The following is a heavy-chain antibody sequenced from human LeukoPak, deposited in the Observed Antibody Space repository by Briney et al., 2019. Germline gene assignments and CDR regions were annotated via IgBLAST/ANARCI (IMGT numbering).Heavy chain of an antibody. J-gene: IGHJ3*02. D-gene: IGHD3-22*01. V-gene: IGHV1-46*01. Sequence: SVKVSCKASGYTFTSYYMHWVRQAPGQGLEWMGVINPSDRSTSYAQKFQGRVTMTRDTSTSTVYMELSSLRSEDTAVYYCAREGPRNYFDSSGPGPFDIWGQGTMVTVSS. CDR2: INPSDRST. CDR1: GYTFTSYY. CDR3: AREGPRNYFDSSGPGPFDI.